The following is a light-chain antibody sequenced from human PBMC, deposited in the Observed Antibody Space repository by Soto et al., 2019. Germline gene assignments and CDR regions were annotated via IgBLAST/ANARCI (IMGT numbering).Light chain of an antibody. CDR3: QQYNSAPRT. CDR2: AAS. V-gene: IGKV1-27*01. CDR1: QGISNY. J-gene: IGKJ1*01. Sequence: DIQMTQSPSSLSASVGDRVTITCRASQGISNYLAWYQQKPGKVPKLLIYAASTLQSGVPSRCSGSGSGTDFTLPISSLQREDVATYYCQQYNSAPRTLGQGTKVDLK.